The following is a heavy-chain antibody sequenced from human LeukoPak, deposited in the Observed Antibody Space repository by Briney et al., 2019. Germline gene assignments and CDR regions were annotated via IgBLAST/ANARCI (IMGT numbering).Heavy chain of an antibody. V-gene: IGHV4-61*02. CDR3: ARGAGSSTSLGEYYFDY. D-gene: IGHD2-2*01. J-gene: IGHJ4*02. CDR1: GGSISSGSYY. CDR2: IYTSGST. Sequence: SQTLSLTCTVSGGSISSGSYYWRWLRQPAGTGLEWLGRIYTSGSTNYNPSLESRVTIPVDTSKNQFSLKLSSLTAADTAVYYCARGAGSSTSLGEYYFDYWGQGTLVIVSS.